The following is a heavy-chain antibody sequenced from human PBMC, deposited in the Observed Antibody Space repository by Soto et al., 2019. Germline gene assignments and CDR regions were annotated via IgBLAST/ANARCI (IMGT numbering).Heavy chain of an antibody. D-gene: IGHD2-2*01. Sequence: LSLTCAVSGYSISSGYYWGWIRQPPGKGLEWIGTIYHSGSTFHNPSLKSRVTISVDTSKNQFSLKLRSVTAADTAVYYCAVGYCSSTTCSREYFQHWGQGTLVTVSS. J-gene: IGHJ1*01. CDR2: IYHSGST. V-gene: IGHV4-38-2*01. CDR3: AVGYCSSTTCSREYFQH. CDR1: GYSISSGYY.